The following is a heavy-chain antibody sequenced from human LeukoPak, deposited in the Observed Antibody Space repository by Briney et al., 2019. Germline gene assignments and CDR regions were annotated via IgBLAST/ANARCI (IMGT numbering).Heavy chain of an antibody. CDR2: INSDGSST. CDR1: GFTVSDNY. J-gene: IGHJ5*02. CDR3: ARGSLRFDP. V-gene: IGHV3-74*01. Sequence: GGSLRLSCAASGFTVSDNYMSWVRQAPGKGLVWVSRINSDGSSTSYADSVKGRFTISRDNAKNTLYLQMNSLRAEDTAVYYCARGSLRFDPWGQGTLVTVSS.